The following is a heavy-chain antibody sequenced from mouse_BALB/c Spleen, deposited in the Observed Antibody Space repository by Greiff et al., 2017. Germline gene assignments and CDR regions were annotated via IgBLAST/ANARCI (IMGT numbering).Heavy chain of an antibody. J-gene: IGHJ4*01. CDR2: IWAGGST. CDR1: GFSLTSYG. CDR3: ARRDYGRGYAMDY. D-gene: IGHD1-2*01. V-gene: IGHV2-9*02. Sequence: VKLQESGPGLVAPSQSLSITCTVSGFSLTSYGVHWVRQPPGKGLEWLGVIWAGGSTNYNSALMSRLSISKDNSKSQVFLKMNSLQTDDTAMYYCARRDYGRGYAMDYWGQGTSVTVSS.